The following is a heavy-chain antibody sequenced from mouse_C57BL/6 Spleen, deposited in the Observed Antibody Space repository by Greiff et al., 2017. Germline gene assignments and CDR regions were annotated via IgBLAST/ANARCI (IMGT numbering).Heavy chain of an antibody. CDR1: GYTFTSYW. J-gene: IGHJ2*01. CDR2: IYPSDSET. Sequence: VQLQQPGAELVRPGSSVKLSCKASGYTFTSYWMDWVKQRPGQGLEWIGNIYPSDSETHYNQKFKDKATLTVDKSSSTAYMQLSSLTSEDSAVYYGAREKAYYSNPFDYWGQGTTLTVSS. D-gene: IGHD2-5*01. V-gene: IGHV1-61*01. CDR3: AREKAYYSNPFDY.